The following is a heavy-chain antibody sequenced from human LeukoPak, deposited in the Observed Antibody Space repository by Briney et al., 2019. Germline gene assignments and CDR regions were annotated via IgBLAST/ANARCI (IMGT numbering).Heavy chain of an antibody. V-gene: IGHV3-21*01. Sequence: GGSLRLSCAASGFTFSTYSMNWVRQAPGKGLEWVSFITSSSSYIYYADSVKGRFTISRDNAKNSLYLQMNSLTADDTALYYCASLSTSPSIGDYWGQGTLVTVSS. CDR2: ITSSSSYI. J-gene: IGHJ4*02. CDR3: ASLSTSPSIGDY. D-gene: IGHD2/OR15-2a*01. CDR1: GFTFSTYS.